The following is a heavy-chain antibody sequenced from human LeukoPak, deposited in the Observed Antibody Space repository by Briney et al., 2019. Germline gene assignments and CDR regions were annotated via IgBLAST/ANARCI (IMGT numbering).Heavy chain of an antibody. CDR1: GFTFSTYS. J-gene: IGHJ4*02. CDR2: ISSSSTYI. V-gene: IGHV3-21*01. D-gene: IGHD6-13*01. Sequence: GGSLRLSCAASGFTFSTYSMNWVRQAPGKGLEWVSSISSSSTYIDYADSMKGRFTISRDNAKNSLYLQMNSLRAEDTAVYYCAKSGTRSSWSPRVKTYLDYWGQGTLVTVSS. CDR3: AKSGTRSSWSPRVKTYLDY.